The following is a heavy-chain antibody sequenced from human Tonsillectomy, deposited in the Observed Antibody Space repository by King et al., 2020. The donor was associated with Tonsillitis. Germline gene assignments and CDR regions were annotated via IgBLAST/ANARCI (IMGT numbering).Heavy chain of an antibody. Sequence: VQLVESGRGLVQPGGSLRLSCAASGFTFSSFSMNWVRQAPGKGLEWVSYISSSSTIYYADSVKGRFTISRDNAKNSLYLQMNSLRHEDTAVYYCAREGAPDFYYDSSGYRFAYWGQGTLVTVSS. J-gene: IGHJ4*02. V-gene: IGHV3-48*02. D-gene: IGHD3-22*01. CDR2: ISSSSTI. CDR3: AREGAPDFYYDSSGYRFAY. CDR1: GFTFSSFS.